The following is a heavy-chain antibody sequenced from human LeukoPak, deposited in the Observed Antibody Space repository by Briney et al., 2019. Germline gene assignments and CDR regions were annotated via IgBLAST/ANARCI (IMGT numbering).Heavy chain of an antibody. Sequence: GGSLRLSCAASGFTFSSYSMNWVRQAPGKGRDWVSSISSSSSYIYYADSVKGRFTISRDNAKNSLYLQMNSLRAEDTAVYYCARDLMVYATAGLDYWGQGTLVTVSS. CDR1: GFTFSSYS. CDR3: ARDLMVYATAGLDY. D-gene: IGHD2-8*01. J-gene: IGHJ4*02. CDR2: ISSSSSYI. V-gene: IGHV3-21*01.